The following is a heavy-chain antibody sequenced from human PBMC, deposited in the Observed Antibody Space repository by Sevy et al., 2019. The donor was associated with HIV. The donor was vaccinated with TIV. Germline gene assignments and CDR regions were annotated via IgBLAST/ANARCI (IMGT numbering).Heavy chain of an antibody. CDR1: GFTFSSYA. D-gene: IGHD3-3*01. J-gene: IGHJ4*02. V-gene: IGHV3-23*01. CDR2: ISGSGGST. CDR3: AKGPPGRFLGQEGYFDY. Sequence: GGSLRLSCAASGFTFSSYAMSWVRQAPGKGLEWVSAISGSGGSTYYADSVKGRFTISRDNSKNTLYLQMNSLRAEDTAVYYCAKGPPGRFLGQEGYFDYWGQGTLVTVSS.